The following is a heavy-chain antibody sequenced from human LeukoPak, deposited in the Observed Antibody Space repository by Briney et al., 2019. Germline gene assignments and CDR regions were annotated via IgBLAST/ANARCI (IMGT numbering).Heavy chain of an antibody. Sequence: PGGSLRLSCAASGFTFSSYSMNWVRQAPGKGLEWVSHITASGTAMFYADSVKGRFTISRDNAKNSLYLQMNSLRDEDTAVYCCASSGSYRFGYWGQGTLVTVSS. J-gene: IGHJ4*02. CDR3: ASSGSYRFGY. D-gene: IGHD1-26*01. CDR1: GFTFSSYS. CDR2: ITASGTAM. V-gene: IGHV3-48*02.